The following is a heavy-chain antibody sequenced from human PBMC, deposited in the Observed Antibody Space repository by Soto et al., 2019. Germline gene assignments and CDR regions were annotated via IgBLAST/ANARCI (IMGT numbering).Heavy chain of an antibody. V-gene: IGHV1-69*01. CDR3: AIGSTYSGEFEF. J-gene: IGHJ4*02. CDR1: GGTFSIYT. D-gene: IGHD1-26*01. CDR2: FVPIVGTT. Sequence: VQLVQSGAEVKQPGSSVKVSCKASGGTFSIYTVTWVRQAPGQGLEWMGGFVPIVGTTDYSQNFQGRLTITADESATTGYMELSSLTSDDTARYYCAIGSTYSGEFEFWGQGTLVTVSS.